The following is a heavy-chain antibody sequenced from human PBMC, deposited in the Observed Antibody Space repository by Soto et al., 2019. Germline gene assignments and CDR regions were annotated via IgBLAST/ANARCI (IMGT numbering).Heavy chain of an antibody. CDR2: IYYTGNT. Sequence: QVQLQESGPGLVKPSQTLSLTCTVSGGSISSGGYYWSWIRQHPGKGLEWIGYIYYTGNTYYNPSLKSRISMSLDTSKNQFSLKLNSVTAADTAVYYCVRADYDFWSGDNGDAFEIWGQGTKVTVSS. CDR1: GGSISSGGYY. J-gene: IGHJ3*02. CDR3: VRADYDFWSGDNGDAFEI. V-gene: IGHV4-31*03. D-gene: IGHD3-3*01.